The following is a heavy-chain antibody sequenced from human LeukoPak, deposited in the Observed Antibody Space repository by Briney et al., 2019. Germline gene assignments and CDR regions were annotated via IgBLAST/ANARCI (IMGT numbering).Heavy chain of an antibody. V-gene: IGHV3-48*01. CDR3: VRNDGDDAFDI. Sequence: GGSLRLSCAASGFTFSSYEMNWVRQAPGRGLEWVSYISSTSTNIYYKDSVKGRFTISRDNAKNSLYLHMTSLRAEDTAVYYCVRNDGDDAFDIWGQGTMVTVSS. CDR1: GFTFSSYE. D-gene: IGHD4-17*01. CDR2: ISSTSTNI. J-gene: IGHJ3*02.